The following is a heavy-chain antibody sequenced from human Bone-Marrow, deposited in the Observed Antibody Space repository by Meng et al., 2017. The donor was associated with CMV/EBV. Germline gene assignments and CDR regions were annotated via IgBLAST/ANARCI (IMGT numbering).Heavy chain of an antibody. V-gene: IGHV1-58*01. CDR2: IVVGSGNT. Sequence: SVKVSCKASGFTFTSSAVQWVRQARGQRLEWIGWIVVGSGNTNYAQKFQERVTITRDTSISTAYMELSSLRSEDTAVYYCARAPPGGFYDFWSGYYSYYYYYYGMAVWGQGTTVTGSS. D-gene: IGHD3-3*01. CDR1: GFTFTSSA. J-gene: IGHJ6*02. CDR3: ARAPPGGFYDFWSGYYSYYYYYYGMAV.